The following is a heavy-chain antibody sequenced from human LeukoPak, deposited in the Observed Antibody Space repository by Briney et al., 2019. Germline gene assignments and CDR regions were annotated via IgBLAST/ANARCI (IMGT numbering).Heavy chain of an antibody. Sequence: GGSLRLSCAASGFTFSDYYMSWIRQAPGKGLEWVSYISSSSSTIYYADSVKGRFTISRDNVKNTLYLQMSSLRAEDTAMYYCARRRTGNSSGYYYSSELDYWGQGTLVTVSS. V-gene: IGHV3-11*04. D-gene: IGHD3-22*01. CDR1: GFTFSDYY. J-gene: IGHJ4*02. CDR2: ISSSSSTI. CDR3: ARRRTGNSSGYYYSSELDY.